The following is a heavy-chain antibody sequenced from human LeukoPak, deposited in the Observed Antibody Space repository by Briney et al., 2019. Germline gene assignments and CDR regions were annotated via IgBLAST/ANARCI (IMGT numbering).Heavy chain of an antibody. CDR2: IYYSGST. CDR3: ARVFSYYGSGSYYPPDY. Sequence: SETLSLTCTVSGGSISSYYWSWIRQPPGKGLEWIGYIYYSGSTNYNPSLKNRVTISVDTSKNQFSLKLSSVTAADTAVYYCARVFSYYGSGSYYPPDYWGQGTLVTVSS. CDR1: GGSISSYY. V-gene: IGHV4-59*01. D-gene: IGHD3-10*01. J-gene: IGHJ4*02.